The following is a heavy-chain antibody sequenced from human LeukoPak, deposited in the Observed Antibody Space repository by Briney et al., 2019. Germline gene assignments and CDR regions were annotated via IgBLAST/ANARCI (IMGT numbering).Heavy chain of an antibody. J-gene: IGHJ3*02. CDR3: AKSSNYYDSSGYYYDAFDI. CDR1: GFTVSSYA. CDR2: ISGGGGST. V-gene: IGHV3-23*01. Sequence: GGSLRLSCAASGFTVSSYAMSWVRQAPGKGLEWVSAISGGGGSTYDADAVKGRVTVSRDNSKNTLYLQMNSLRAEDTAVYYCAKSSNYYDSSGYYYDAFDIWGQGTMVTVSS. D-gene: IGHD3-22*01.